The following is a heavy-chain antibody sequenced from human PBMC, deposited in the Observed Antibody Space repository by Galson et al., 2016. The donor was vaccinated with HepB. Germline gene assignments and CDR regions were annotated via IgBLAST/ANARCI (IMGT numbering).Heavy chain of an antibody. CDR1: GYRFTTYG. CDR2: VSAYNGEI. D-gene: IGHD2-8*01. CDR3: ARGASVPMAGDC. J-gene: IGHJ4*02. V-gene: IGHV1-18*04. Sequence: SVKVSCKASGYRFTTYGIIWVRQAPGQGLQWMAWVSAYNGEIYYARKFQDRVTVTTDPSTSTAFLELGDLRSDDTAIYYCARGASVPMAGDCWGQGTLVTVSS.